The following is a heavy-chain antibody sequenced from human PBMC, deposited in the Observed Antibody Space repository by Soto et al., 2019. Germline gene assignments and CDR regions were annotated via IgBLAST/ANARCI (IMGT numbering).Heavy chain of an antibody. D-gene: IGHD3-9*01. CDR2: ISAYNGNT. Sequence: ASVKVSCKASGYTFTSYGISWVRQAPGQGLEWMGWISAYNGNTNYAQKLQGRVTMTTDTSTSTAYMELRSLRSDDTAVYYCARDPLPFFFFGWLLEGHLFDLWGQGTLVTVSS. J-gene: IGHJ5*02. V-gene: IGHV1-18*01. CDR3: ARDPLPFFFFGWLLEGHLFDL. CDR1: GYTFTSYG.